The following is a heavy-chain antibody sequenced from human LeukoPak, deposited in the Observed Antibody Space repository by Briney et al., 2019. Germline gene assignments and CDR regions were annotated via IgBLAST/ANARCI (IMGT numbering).Heavy chain of an antibody. V-gene: IGHV1-3*01. CDR3: ARGVYHYYGSGRVAFDI. D-gene: IGHD3-10*01. CDR2: INAGNGNT. CDR1: GYTFTSYA. J-gene: IGHJ3*02. Sequence: GASVRVSCKASGYTFTSYAMHGVRQAPGQRLEWMGWINAGNGNTKYSQKFQGRVTITRDTSASTAYMELSSLRSEDTAVYYCARGVYHYYGSGRVAFDIWGQGTMVTVSS.